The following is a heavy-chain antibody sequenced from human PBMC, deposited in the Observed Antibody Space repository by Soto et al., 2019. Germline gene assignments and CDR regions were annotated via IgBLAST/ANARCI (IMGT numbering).Heavy chain of an antibody. Sequence: LSLTYTVSGGSIGSYYWSWLRQPPGKGLEWIGYIYYSGSTNYNPSLKSRVTISVDTSKNQFSLKLSSVTAADTAVYYCARYGDYVFDWFDPWGQGTLVTVSS. CDR1: GGSIGSYY. J-gene: IGHJ5*02. V-gene: IGHV4-59*01. CDR3: ARYGDYVFDWFDP. CDR2: IYYSGST. D-gene: IGHD4-17*01.